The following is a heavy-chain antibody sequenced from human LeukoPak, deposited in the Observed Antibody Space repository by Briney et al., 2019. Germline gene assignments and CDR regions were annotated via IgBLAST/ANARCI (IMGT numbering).Heavy chain of an antibody. J-gene: IGHJ6*02. CDR3: AKFDYYDSSGYYHPYYYYGMDV. D-gene: IGHD3-22*01. CDR1: GGSISSYY. Sequence: PSETLSLTCTVSGGSISSYYWSWVRQAPGKGLEWVSAISGSGGSTYYADSVKGRFTISRDNSKNTLYLQMNSLRAEDTAVYYCAKFDYYDSSGYYHPYYYYGMDVWGQGTTVTVSS. V-gene: IGHV3-23*01. CDR2: ISGSGGST.